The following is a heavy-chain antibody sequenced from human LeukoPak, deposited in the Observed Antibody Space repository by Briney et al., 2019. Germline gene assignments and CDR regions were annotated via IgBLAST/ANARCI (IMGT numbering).Heavy chain of an antibody. D-gene: IGHD3-10*01. V-gene: IGHV1-8*01. Sequence: ASVKVSCKASGYTFTSYDINWVRQATGQGLEWMGWMNPNSGNTGYAQKFQGRVTMTRDTSTSTVYMELSSLRSEDTAVYYCARAQAQAYGSGSYYIPVISGSDYWGQGTLVTVSS. J-gene: IGHJ4*02. CDR2: MNPNSGNT. CDR3: ARAQAQAYGSGSYYIPVISGSDY. CDR1: GYTFTSYD.